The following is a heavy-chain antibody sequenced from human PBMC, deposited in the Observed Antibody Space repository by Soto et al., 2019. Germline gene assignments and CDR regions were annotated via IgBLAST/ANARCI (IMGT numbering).Heavy chain of an antibody. V-gene: IGHV1-69*13. CDR3: ARTLGYCSSTSCYGLQTNDYGMDV. J-gene: IGHJ6*02. Sequence: SVKVSCKASGGTFSSYAISWMRQAPGQGLEWMGGIIPIFGTANYAQKFQGRVTITVDESTSTAYMELSSLRSEDTAVYYCARTLGYCSSTSCYGLQTNDYGMDVWGQGTTVTVSS. CDR1: GGTFSSYA. D-gene: IGHD2-2*01. CDR2: IIPIFGTA.